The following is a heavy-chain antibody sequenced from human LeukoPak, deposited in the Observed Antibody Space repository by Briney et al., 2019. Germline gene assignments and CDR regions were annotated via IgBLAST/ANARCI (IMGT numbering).Heavy chain of an antibody. Sequence: GGSLRLSCAASGFTFSSYGMSWVRQAPGKGLESVSVIYSGGSTYYADSVRGRFTISRDNSKNTLYLQMNSLRVEDTAVYYCARVGGHWGQGTLVTVSS. J-gene: IGHJ4*02. D-gene: IGHD3-10*01. CDR3: ARVGGH. CDR2: IYSGGST. V-gene: IGHV3-53*01. CDR1: GFTFSSYG.